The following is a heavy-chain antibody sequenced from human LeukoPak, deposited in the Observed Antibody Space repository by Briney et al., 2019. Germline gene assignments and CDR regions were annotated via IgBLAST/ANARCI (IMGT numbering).Heavy chain of an antibody. V-gene: IGHV1-58*02. D-gene: IGHD6-13*01. CDR3: AATSKYSSSWYEGGYYYYGMDV. CDR2: IVVGSGNT. Sequence: SVKVSCKASGFTFTSSAMRWVRQARGQRLEWIGWIVVGSGNTNYAQKFQERVTITRDMSTSTAYMELSSLRSEDTAVYYCAATSKYSSSWYEGGYYYYGMDVWGQGTTVTVSS. J-gene: IGHJ6*02. CDR1: GFTFTSSA.